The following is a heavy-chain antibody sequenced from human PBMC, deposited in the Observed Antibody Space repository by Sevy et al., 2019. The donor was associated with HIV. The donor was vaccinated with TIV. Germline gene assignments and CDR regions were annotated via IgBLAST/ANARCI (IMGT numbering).Heavy chain of an antibody. CDR3: AKVGRGGGXVIXQDFDY. Sequence: GGSLRLSCAASGXXFXSYGMHWVRQAPGKGLEWVAFIRXDXSNKYYADSVKGRFTISRDNSKNTLYLQMNSLRAEDXAVYYCAKVGRGGGXVIXQDFDYWGQGTLVTVSS. D-gene: IGHD3-3*01. V-gene: IGHV3-30*02. CDR2: IRXDXSNK. CDR1: GXXFXSYG. J-gene: IGHJ4*02.